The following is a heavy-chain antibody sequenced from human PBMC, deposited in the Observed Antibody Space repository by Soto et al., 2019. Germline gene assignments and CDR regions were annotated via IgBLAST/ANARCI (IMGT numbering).Heavy chain of an antibody. CDR2: ISFDGGSK. Sequence: QVQLVESGGGVVQPGRSLRLSCAASGFSFSSYGWHWVRQAPGKGLEWVALISFDGGSKYYADSVKGRFTISRDNSKNTLYLQMNGLRAEDNAVYYCARDTVTTPFNYWGQGTLVTVSS. V-gene: IGHV3-30*03. CDR3: ARDTVTTPFNY. D-gene: IGHD4-17*01. J-gene: IGHJ4*02. CDR1: GFSFSSYG.